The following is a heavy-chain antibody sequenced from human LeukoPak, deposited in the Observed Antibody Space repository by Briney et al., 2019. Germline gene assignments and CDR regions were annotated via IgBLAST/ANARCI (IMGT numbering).Heavy chain of an antibody. J-gene: IGHJ4*02. V-gene: IGHV3-30*01. D-gene: IGHD5-24*01. CDR1: GFTFSSYA. CDR3: ARGEMATTYFDY. CDR2: ISYDGSNK. Sequence: PGRSLRLSCAASGFTFSSYAMHWVRQAPGKGLEWVAVISYDGSNKYYADSVKGRFTISRDNSKNTLYLQMNSLRAEDTAVYYCARGEMATTYFDYWGQGTLVTVSS.